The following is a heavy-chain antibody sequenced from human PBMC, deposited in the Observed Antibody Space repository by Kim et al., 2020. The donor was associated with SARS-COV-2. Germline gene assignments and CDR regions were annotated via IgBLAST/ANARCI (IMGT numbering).Heavy chain of an antibody. Sequence: ADTWKGRVTISRDNAKNTLYLQMNSLTGDDTAVYFWAECLYRYGSDAFDIWGLGTLVTVSS. V-gene: IGHV3-23*01. CDR3: AECLYRYGSDAFDI. J-gene: IGHJ3*02. D-gene: IGHD5-18*01.